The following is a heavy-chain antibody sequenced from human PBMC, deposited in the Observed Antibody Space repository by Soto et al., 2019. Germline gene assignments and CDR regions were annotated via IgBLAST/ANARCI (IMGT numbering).Heavy chain of an antibody. CDR3: ARRDFWSGYFDY. Sequence: SETLSLTCTVSGGSISSSSYYWGWIRQPPGKGLEWIGSIYYSGSTYYNPSLKSRVTISVDTSKNQFSLKLSSVTAADTVVYYCARRDFWSGYFDYWGQGTLVTVSS. CDR1: GGSISSSSYY. D-gene: IGHD3-3*01. V-gene: IGHV4-39*01. J-gene: IGHJ4*02. CDR2: IYYSGST.